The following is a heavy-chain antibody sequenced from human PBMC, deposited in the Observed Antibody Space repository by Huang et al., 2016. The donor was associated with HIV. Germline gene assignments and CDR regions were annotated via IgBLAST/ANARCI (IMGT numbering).Heavy chain of an antibody. D-gene: IGHD3-16*02. V-gene: IGHV3-15*01. Sequence: EQLVESGGGLVRPGGSLRLSCSAFGFSFTSAWWGWVRQSQGKVRCGVGRIKRKIEWWTTDYAAPVKGRCNISRDDSKNTLYLQMNSLKSDDTGVYYCTTGPGELSLYLSGYWGQGTLVTVSS. J-gene: IGHJ4*02. CDR3: TTGPGELSLYLSGY. CDR2: IKRKIEWWTT. CDR1: GFSFTSAW.